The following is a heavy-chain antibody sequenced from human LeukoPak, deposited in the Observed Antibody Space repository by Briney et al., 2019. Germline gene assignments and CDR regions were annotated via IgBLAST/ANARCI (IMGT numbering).Heavy chain of an antibody. CDR2: IDSNIGGT. J-gene: IGHJ5*02. CDR1: GYTFISYG. Sequence: ASVKVSCKASGYTFISYGISWVRQAPGQGLEWMGWIDSNIGGTNYAEKFQGRVTMTRDTSISTAFMELSRLTSDDTAVYYCARDATGTTIRWFDPWGQGTLVTVSS. D-gene: IGHD1-1*01. V-gene: IGHV1-2*02. CDR3: ARDATGTTIRWFDP.